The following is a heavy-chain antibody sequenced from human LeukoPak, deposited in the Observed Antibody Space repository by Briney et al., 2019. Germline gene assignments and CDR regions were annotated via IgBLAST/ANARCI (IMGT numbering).Heavy chain of an antibody. V-gene: IGHV4-59*01. J-gene: IGHJ4*02. CDR1: GGSISSYY. D-gene: IGHD2-21*02. CDR3: ARSRPTAIAIFDY. Sequence: SETLSLTCTVSGGSISSYYWSWIRQPPGKGLEWIGYIYYSGSTNYNPSLKSRVTISVDTSKNQFSLKLSSVTAADTAVYYCARSRPTAIAIFDYWGQGTLVTVSS. CDR2: IYYSGST.